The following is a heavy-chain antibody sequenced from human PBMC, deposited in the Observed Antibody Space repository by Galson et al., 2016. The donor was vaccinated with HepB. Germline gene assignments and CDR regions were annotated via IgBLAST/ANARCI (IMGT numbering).Heavy chain of an antibody. J-gene: IGHJ4*02. D-gene: IGHD4/OR15-4a*01. V-gene: IGHV3-43D*03. CDR1: GFTFEDFV. CDR2: ISWDGSAT. CDR3: AKATGADYFFEH. Sequence: SLRLSCAASGFTFEDFVLHWVRQAPGKGLEWLALISWDGSATFYGDSVNGRFTISRDNRKNSLYLQMNSLRSGDTAFYYCAKATGADYFFEHWGQGTLVTVSS.